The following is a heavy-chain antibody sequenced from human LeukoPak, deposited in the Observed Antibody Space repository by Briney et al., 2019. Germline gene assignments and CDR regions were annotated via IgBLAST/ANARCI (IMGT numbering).Heavy chain of an antibody. V-gene: IGHV3-15*07. D-gene: IGHD2-15*01. CDR2: IKSETNGGTA. J-gene: IGHJ4*02. CDR3: TTNPGSWGDF. CDR1: GFTFSSHS. Sequence: GGSLRLSCAASGFTFSSHSMNWVRQAPGKGLEWVAHIKSETNGGTADYAAAVEGRFTISRDDSKNTLYLQMNSLKIEDTAVYFCTTNPGSWGDFWGQGSLVTASS.